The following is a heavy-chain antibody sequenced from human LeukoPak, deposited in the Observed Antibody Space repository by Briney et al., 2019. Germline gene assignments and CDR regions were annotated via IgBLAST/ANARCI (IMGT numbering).Heavy chain of an antibody. CDR3: AKDHPTVYCSSTSCYVDY. CDR2: ISGSGGST. J-gene: IGHJ4*02. CDR1: GFTFSSYA. V-gene: IGHV3-23*01. D-gene: IGHD2-2*01. Sequence: GGSLRLSCAASGFTFSSYAMSWVRQAPGKGLERVSAISGSGGSTYYADSVKGRFTISRDNSKNTLYLQMNSLRAEDTAVYYCAKDHPTVYCSSTSCYVDYWGQGTLVTVSS.